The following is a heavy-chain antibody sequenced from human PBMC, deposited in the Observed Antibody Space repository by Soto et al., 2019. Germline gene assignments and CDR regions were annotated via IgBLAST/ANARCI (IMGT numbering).Heavy chain of an antibody. CDR2: IYPGDSDT. J-gene: IGHJ6*03. CDR1: GYSFTSYW. D-gene: IGHD2-2*01. CDR3: ARQASSYCSSTSCRYYYYYYMDV. Sequence: LGESLKISCKGPGYSFTSYWIGWVRQMPGKGLEWMGIIYPGDSDTRYSPSFQGQVTISADKSISTAYLQWSSLKASDTAMYYCARQASSYCSSTSCRYYYYYYMDVWGKGTSVTVSS. V-gene: IGHV5-51*01.